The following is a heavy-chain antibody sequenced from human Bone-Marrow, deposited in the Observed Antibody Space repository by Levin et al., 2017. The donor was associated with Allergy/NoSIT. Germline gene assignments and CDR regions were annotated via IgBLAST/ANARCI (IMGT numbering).Heavy chain of an antibody. D-gene: IGHD3-16*01. CDR1: GFTFDDYT. J-gene: IGHJ6*02. V-gene: IGHV3-43*01. Sequence: PGGSLRLSCAASGFTFDDYTMHWVRQAPGKGLEWVSLISWDGGSTYYADSVKGRFTISRDNSKNSLYLQMNSLRTEDTALYYCAKDIGGYYNVGMDGWGQGTTVTVSS. CDR3: AKDIGGYYNVGMDG. CDR2: ISWDGGST.